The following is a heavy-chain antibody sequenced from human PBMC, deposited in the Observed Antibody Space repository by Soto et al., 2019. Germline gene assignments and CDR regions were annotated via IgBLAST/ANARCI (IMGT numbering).Heavy chain of an antibody. D-gene: IGHD5-12*01. CDR2: IYYSGST. CDR3: ARGRDGYNYDFDF. CDR1: GGTISSGDYY. J-gene: IGHJ4*02. Sequence: SETLSLTCTVSGGTISSGDYYWSWIRQPPGKGLEWIGYIYYSGSTYYNPSLKSRVTISVDTSKNQFSLRVQSVTPADTAVYYCARGRDGYNYDFDFWGQGNLVTVS. V-gene: IGHV4-30-4*02.